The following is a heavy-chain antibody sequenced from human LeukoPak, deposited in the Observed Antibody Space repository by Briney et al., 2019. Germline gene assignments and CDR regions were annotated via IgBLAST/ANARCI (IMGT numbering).Heavy chain of an antibody. J-gene: IGHJ4*02. Sequence: SETLSLTCTVSGASFSSSTYYWVWLRQPPGKGLEGSGSIYYSGSTYYSPSLKSRVTMSVDTSKNHFSLKLSSVTAADTAVYYCARHAGGISATGTRPFDYWGQETLVTVSS. CDR2: IYYSGST. V-gene: IGHV4-39*01. CDR3: ARHAGGISATGTRPFDY. CDR1: GASFSSSTYY. D-gene: IGHD6-13*01.